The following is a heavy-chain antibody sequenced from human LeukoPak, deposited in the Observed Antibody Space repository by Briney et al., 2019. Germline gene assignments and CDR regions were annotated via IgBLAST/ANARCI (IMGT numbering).Heavy chain of an antibody. V-gene: IGHV4-4*02. CDR1: GGSISSSNW. D-gene: IGHD5-18*01. CDR3: AGSGYSSGYLFDY. CDR2: IYHGGGT. Sequence: KPSGTLSLTCAVSGGSISSSNWWSWVRQPPGKGLEWIGEIYHGGGTNYNPSLKSRVAMSVDRSRNQFSLQLSSVTAADTAMYYCAGSGYSSGYLFDYWGQGTLVTVSS. J-gene: IGHJ4*02.